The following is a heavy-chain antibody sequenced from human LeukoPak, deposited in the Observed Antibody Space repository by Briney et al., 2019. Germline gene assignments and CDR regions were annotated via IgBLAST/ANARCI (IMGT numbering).Heavy chain of an antibody. J-gene: IGHJ4*02. CDR2: LSSSSSTI. D-gene: IGHD3-22*01. CDR1: GFTFSSYW. Sequence: PGGSLRLSCAASGFTFSSYWMRWVRQAPGKGLEWVSYLSSSSSTIYYADSVKGRFTISRDIAKNSLYLQMNSLRAEDTAVYYCARDANHYYDSSGYCDYWGQGTLVTVSS. V-gene: IGHV3-48*01. CDR3: ARDANHYYDSSGYCDY.